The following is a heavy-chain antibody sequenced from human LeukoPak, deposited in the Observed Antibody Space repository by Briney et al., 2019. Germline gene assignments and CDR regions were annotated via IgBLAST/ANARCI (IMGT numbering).Heavy chain of an antibody. Sequence: SETLSLTCTVSGYSISSGYYWGWIRQPPGKGLEWIGSIYHSGSTYYNPSLKSRVTISVDTSKNQFSLKLSSVTAADTAVYYCASHGYCSGGSCRQYYYYYYMDVWGKGTTVTVSS. CDR1: GYSISSGYY. CDR3: ASHGYCSGGSCRQYYYYYYMDV. D-gene: IGHD2-15*01. CDR2: IYHSGST. J-gene: IGHJ6*03. V-gene: IGHV4-38-2*02.